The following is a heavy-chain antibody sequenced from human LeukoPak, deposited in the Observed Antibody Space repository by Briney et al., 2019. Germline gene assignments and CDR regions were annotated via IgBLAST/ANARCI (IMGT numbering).Heavy chain of an antibody. CDR3: ATSSRTYSSTDY. Sequence: SVKVSCKASGGTFSSYAISWVRQAPGQGLEWMGWIIPILGSANYAQSLQGRVTMTADESTSTAYMELSSLRSEDTAVYYCATSSRTYSSTDYWGQGTLVTVSS. CDR1: GGTFSSYA. V-gene: IGHV1-69*11. D-gene: IGHD6-13*01. CDR2: IIPILGSA. J-gene: IGHJ4*02.